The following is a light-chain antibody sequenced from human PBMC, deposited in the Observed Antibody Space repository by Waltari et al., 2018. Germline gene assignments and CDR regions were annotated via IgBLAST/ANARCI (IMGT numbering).Light chain of an antibody. Sequence: EIVLTQSPATLSLSPGERATLSFRASQSVAWYQQKPGQAPRLLVYGASTRATGIPDRFSGTGFGTDFTLTISSLEPEDFAIYYCQQPGRSPTFGQGTKVEIK. CDR1: QSV. J-gene: IGKJ1*01. V-gene: IGKV3-20*01. CDR3: QQPGRSPT. CDR2: GAS.